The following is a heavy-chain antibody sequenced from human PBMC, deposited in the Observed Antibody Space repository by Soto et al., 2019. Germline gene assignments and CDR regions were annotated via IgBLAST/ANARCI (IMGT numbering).Heavy chain of an antibody. CDR2: ISYDGIQK. V-gene: IGHV3-30-3*01. CDR1: GFSFSDYP. J-gene: IGHJ4*02. Sequence: PGGSLRLSCAASGFSFSDYPMHWVRQAPGKGLEWIALISYDGIQKDFADSVKGRFTISRDNSKNTLYLQMNSLRVEDTAVYYCGREEGIVGDLIDYWGQGTLVTVSS. CDR3: GREEGIVGDLIDY. D-gene: IGHD1-26*01.